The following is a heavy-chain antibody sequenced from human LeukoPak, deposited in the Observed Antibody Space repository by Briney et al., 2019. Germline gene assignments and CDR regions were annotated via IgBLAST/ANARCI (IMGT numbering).Heavy chain of an antibody. CDR2: IYPGDGST. V-gene: IGHV1-46*01. CDR1: GYSFTSNY. CDR3: ARDQEAFDY. J-gene: IGHJ4*02. Sequence: ASVKVSCKASGYSFTSNYIHWVRQAPGQGLEWMGMIYPGDGSTSYAQKFQGRVTVTRDTSTSTVHIELSGLRSEDTAVYYCARDQEAFDYWGQGTLVTVSS.